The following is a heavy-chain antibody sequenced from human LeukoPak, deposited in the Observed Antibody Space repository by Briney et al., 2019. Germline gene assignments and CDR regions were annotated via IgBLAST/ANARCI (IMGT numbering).Heavy chain of an antibody. J-gene: IGHJ6*02. D-gene: IGHD3-10*01. CDR3: ARISGGHYGSGSYTAEGV. Sequence: PGGSLRLSCAVSGFTFSIYSMNWVRQAPGKGLEWVAHISSGSSTIYYADSVKGRFTISRDNDKNSLYLQMNSLRDEDTAVYYCARISGGHYGSGSYTAEGVWGQGTTVTVSS. CDR1: GFTFSIYS. V-gene: IGHV3-48*02. CDR2: ISSGSSTI.